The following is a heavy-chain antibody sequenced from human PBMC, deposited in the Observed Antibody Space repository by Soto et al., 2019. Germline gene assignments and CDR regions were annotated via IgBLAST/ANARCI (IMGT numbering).Heavy chain of an antibody. CDR2: ISAYNGNT. CDR1: GYTFTRYH. V-gene: IGHV1-18*04. J-gene: IGHJ4*02. Sequence: QVQVVQSGDEVKKPWAEMKVSCKGTGYTFTRYHITWVRQAPGQGLEWMGWISAYNGNTNYAQKLQGRVTMTTDTSTSTAYMELRSLRSDDTAVYYCARDSPPPREWGQGTLVTVSS. CDR3: ARDSPPPRE.